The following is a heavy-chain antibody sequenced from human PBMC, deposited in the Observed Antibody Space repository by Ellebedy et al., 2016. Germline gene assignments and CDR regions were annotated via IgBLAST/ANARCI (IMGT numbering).Heavy chain of an antibody. V-gene: IGHV3-23*01. Sequence: GESLKISCAASGFTFSSYAMSWVRQAPGEGLEWVSAISGSGGSTYYADSVKGRFTISRDNSKNTLYLQMNSLRAEDTAVYYCAKTWETYYYDSSGYYAFDYWGQGTLVTVSS. J-gene: IGHJ4*02. CDR3: AKTWETYYYDSSGYYAFDY. D-gene: IGHD3-22*01. CDR2: ISGSGGST. CDR1: GFTFSSYA.